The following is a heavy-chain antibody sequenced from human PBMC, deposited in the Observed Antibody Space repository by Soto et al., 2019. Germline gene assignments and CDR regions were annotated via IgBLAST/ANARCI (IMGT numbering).Heavy chain of an antibody. Sequence: SETPSLTCTVSGGSLSNYYWSWTRQPPGKGLEWIGYIYYAGSTTYNPSLKSRVTISLDTSRNQVYLKLDSVTAADTAVYYCARLGGYYQALDSWGQGTLVTVSS. D-gene: IGHD3-22*01. J-gene: IGHJ4*02. V-gene: IGHV4-59*08. CDR3: ARLGGYYQALDS. CDR1: GGSLSNYY. CDR2: IYYAGST.